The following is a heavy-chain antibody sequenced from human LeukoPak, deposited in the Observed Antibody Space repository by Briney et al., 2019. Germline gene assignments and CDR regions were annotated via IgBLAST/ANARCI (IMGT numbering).Heavy chain of an antibody. CDR1: GFTFNSYA. CDR2: VSYDGSNK. CDR3: ARDWSLGYSIDY. J-gene: IGHJ4*02. Sequence: QPGRSLRLSCAASGFTFNSYAMDWVRQAPGKGLEWVAVVSYDGSNKFHADSMKGRFTISRDNSKNTLYLQMNSLRAEDTAVYYCARDWSLGYSIDYWGQGTLVTVSS. D-gene: IGHD5-18*01. V-gene: IGHV3-30*04.